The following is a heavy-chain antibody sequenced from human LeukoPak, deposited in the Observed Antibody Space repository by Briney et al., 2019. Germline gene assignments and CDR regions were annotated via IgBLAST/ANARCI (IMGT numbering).Heavy chain of an antibody. D-gene: IGHD3-22*01. CDR2: IYYSGST. CDR3: ARDYYDSSGYHYYYYYYMDV. V-gene: IGHV4-39*07. Sequence: SVTLSLTCTVSGGSISSSSYYWGWIRQPPGKGLEWIGSIYYSGSTYYNPSLKSRVTISVDTSKNQFSLKLSSVTAADTAVYYCARDYYDSSGYHYYYYYYMDVWGKGTTVTVSS. J-gene: IGHJ6*03. CDR1: GGSISSSSYY.